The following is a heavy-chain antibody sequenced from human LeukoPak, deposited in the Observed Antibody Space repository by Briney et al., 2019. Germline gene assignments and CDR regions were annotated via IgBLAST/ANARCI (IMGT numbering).Heavy chain of an antibody. CDR3: ARAWGYCSSTSYYNPLI. J-gene: IGHJ4*02. V-gene: IGHV1-46*01. D-gene: IGHD2-2*01. CDR2: INPSGGST. Sequence: GASVKVSCKASGYTFTSYYMHWVRQAPGQGLEWMGIINPSGGSTSYAQKFQGRVTVTRDTSTSTVYMELSSLRSEDTAVYYCARAWGYCSSTSYYNPLIWGQGTLVTVSS. CDR1: GYTFTSYY.